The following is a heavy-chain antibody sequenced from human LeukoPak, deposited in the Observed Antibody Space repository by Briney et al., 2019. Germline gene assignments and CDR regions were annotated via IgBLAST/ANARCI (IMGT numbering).Heavy chain of an antibody. D-gene: IGHD3-22*01. Sequence: GGSLRLSCAASGFTFSSYSMNWVRQAPGKGLEWVSSISSSSSYIYYADSVKGRFTISRDNAKNSLYLQMNSLRAEDTAVYYCARARSLYYYDSSGYYYVGWFDPWGQGTLVTVSS. J-gene: IGHJ5*02. CDR1: GFTFSSYS. CDR3: ARARSLYYYDSSGYYYVGWFDP. V-gene: IGHV3-21*01. CDR2: ISSSSSYI.